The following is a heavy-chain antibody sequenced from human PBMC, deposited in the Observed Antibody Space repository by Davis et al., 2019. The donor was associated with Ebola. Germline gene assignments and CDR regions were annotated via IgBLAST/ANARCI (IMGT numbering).Heavy chain of an antibody. D-gene: IGHD1-7*01. J-gene: IGHJ4*02. CDR1: GGSISSSNW. CDR2: IYHSGST. Sequence: MPGGSLRLSCAVSGGSISSSNWWSWVRHPPGKGLEWIGEIYHSGSTNYNPSLKSRVTISVDKSKNQFSLKLSSVTAADTAVYYCAKAYWNYGGAGDYWGQGTLVTVSS. CDR3: AKAYWNYGGAGDY. V-gene: IGHV4-4*02.